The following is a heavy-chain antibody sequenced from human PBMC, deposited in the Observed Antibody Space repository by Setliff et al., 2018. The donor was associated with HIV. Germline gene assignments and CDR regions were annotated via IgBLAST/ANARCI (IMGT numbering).Heavy chain of an antibody. J-gene: IGHJ4*02. CDR3: ARFRRSGYNYVEGTALAY. V-gene: IGHV3-23*01. CDR2: ISGSGGST. Sequence: PGGSLRLSCAASGFTFSSYAMSWVRQAPGKGLEWVSAISGSGGSTSYADSVKGRFTISRDNAKNSLYLQVNSLRAEDTAVYYCARFRRSGYNYVEGTALAYWGQGTLVTVSS. CDR1: GFTFSSYA. D-gene: IGHD3-22*01.